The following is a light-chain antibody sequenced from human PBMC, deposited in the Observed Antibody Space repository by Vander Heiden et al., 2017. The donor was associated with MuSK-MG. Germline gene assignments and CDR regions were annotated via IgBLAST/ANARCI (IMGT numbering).Light chain of an antibody. Sequence: EILFTQSSGTLSLSPGERATLSCRASQSVSSSYFAWYQQKPGQAPRLLIYGASSRATDIPDRFSGSGSGTDFTLTISRLEPEDFAVYYCQQDGSSAYTFGQGTKLEIK. CDR3: QQDGSSAYT. J-gene: IGKJ2*01. CDR2: GAS. V-gene: IGKV3-20*01. CDR1: QSVSSSY.